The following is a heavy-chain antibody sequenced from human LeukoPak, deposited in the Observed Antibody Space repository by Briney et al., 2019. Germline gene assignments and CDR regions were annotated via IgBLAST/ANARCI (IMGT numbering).Heavy chain of an antibody. CDR1: GFTFSSYE. Sequence: GGSLRLSCAASGFTFSSYEMNWVRQAPGKGLEWVSYISSSGSTIYYADSVKGRLTISRDNAKNSLYLQMNSLRAEDTAVYYCAGERWGRLDYWGQGTLVTVSS. CDR2: ISSSGSTI. V-gene: IGHV3-48*03. D-gene: IGHD4-23*01. J-gene: IGHJ4*02. CDR3: AGERWGRLDY.